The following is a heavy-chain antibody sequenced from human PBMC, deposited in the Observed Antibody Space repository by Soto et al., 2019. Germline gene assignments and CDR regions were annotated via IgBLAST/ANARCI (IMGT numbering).Heavy chain of an antibody. CDR2: IIPILGTA. V-gene: IGHV1-69*11. Sequence: QVRLVQSGAEVKKPGSSVKVSCKASGGTFSSYAISWVRQAPGQGLEWMGGIIPILGTANYAQKFQGRVTITAGESTSTAYMELSSLRSEDTAVYYCARGDGSRTGPGAWFDPWGQGTLVTVSS. J-gene: IGHJ5*02. D-gene: IGHD6-13*01. CDR1: GGTFSSYA. CDR3: ARGDGSRTGPGAWFDP.